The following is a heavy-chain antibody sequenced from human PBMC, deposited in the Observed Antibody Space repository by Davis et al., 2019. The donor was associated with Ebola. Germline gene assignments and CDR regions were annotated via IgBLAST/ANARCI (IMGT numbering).Heavy chain of an antibody. CDR3: ARGSTDTYYFDY. J-gene: IGHJ4*02. CDR1: GGSFSGYF. V-gene: IGHV4-34*01. CDR2: INYSGST. Sequence: GSLRLSCAVYGGSFSGYFWSWIRQPPGKGLEWIGDINYSGSTNYNPSLKSRVTISVDTSKNQFSLKLSSVTAADTAVYYCARGSTDTYYFDYWGQGTLVTVSS.